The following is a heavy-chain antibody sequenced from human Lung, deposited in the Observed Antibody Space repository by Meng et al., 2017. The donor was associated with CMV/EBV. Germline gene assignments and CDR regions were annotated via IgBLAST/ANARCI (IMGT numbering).Heavy chain of an antibody. Sequence: GEXXKISCAASGFTVSSNYMSWVRQGPGKGLEWVSAMYSGGSTYYTDSVKGRFTLSRDNSKNTLYLQMNRLRAEDTGVYYCVKEMYWDQSYHGMDVWGQGXTVTVSS. D-gene: IGHD2-8*02. CDR1: GFTVSSNY. CDR3: VKEMYWDQSYHGMDV. V-gene: IGHV3-53*05. CDR2: MYSGGST. J-gene: IGHJ6*02.